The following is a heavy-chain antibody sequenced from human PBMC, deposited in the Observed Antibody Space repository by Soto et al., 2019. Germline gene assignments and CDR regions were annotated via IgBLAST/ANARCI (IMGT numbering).Heavy chain of an antibody. CDR1: GGSLSGSPYY. CDR3: VCSRLGAKILSGFAS. D-gene: IGHD3-3*01. J-gene: IGHJ4*02. Sequence: PSETLSLPWTVSGGSLSGSPYYLGRLRQPPGKGPERIGIIYYSGSAYDNPALKSRVTISVDTSKNQFSLKLTSVTAADTAVYFCVCSRLGAKILSGFASWAQGTVVPVSS. CDR2: IYYSGSA. V-gene: IGHV4-39*01.